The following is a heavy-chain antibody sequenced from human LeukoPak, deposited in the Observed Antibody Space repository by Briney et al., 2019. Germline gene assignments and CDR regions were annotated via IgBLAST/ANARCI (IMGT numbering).Heavy chain of an antibody. D-gene: IGHD6-13*01. CDR3: ASGRHSSSWYLEFGY. CDR2: ISYDGSNK. V-gene: IGHV3-30*03. Sequence: GRSLRLSCAASGLTFSSYGMHWVRQAPGKGLEWVAVISYDGSNKYYADSVKGRFTISRDNSKNTLYLQMNSLRAEDTAVYYCASGRHSSSWYLEFGYWGQGTLVTVSS. CDR1: GLTFSSYG. J-gene: IGHJ4*02.